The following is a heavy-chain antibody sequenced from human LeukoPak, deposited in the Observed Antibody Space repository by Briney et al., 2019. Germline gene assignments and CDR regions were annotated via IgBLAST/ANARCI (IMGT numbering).Heavy chain of an antibody. CDR2: INPSGGST. CDR3: AREVGYCGGDCYAFLDY. D-gene: IGHD2-21*02. J-gene: IGHJ4*02. CDR1: GYTFTSYY. Sequence: ASVKVSCKASGYTFTSYYMHWVRQAPGQGLEWMGIINPSGGSTSYAQKFKGRVTMTRDTSTSTVYMELSSVRSEDTAVYYCAREVGYCGGDCYAFLDYWGQGTLVTVSS. V-gene: IGHV1-46*01.